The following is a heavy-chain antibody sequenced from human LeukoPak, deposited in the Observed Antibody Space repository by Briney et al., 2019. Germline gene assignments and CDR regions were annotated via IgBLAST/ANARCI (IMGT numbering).Heavy chain of an antibody. CDR2: IYSGGST. CDR3: AKDHQWGYGYYFDY. V-gene: IGHV3-66*02. D-gene: IGHD5-18*01. CDR1: GFTVSNNY. J-gene: IGHJ4*02. Sequence: GGSLRLSCAASGFTVSNNYMSWVRQAPGKGLEWVSIIYSGGSTYYADSVKGRFTISRDNSKNTLYLQMNSLRAEDTAVYYCAKDHQWGYGYYFDYWGQGALVTLSS.